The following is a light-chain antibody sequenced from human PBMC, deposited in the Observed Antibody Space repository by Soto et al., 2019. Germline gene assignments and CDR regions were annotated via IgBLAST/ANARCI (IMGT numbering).Light chain of an antibody. CDR3: QKYDSAPRT. V-gene: IGKV1-27*01. J-gene: IGKJ1*01. CDR1: EGIYIY. CDR2: GAS. Sequence: DAQVTQSPASLSASVGDRINITCRASEGIYIYLAWYQQKPGQPPKLLINGASSLQSGAPSRFRGSGSGTEFTLTISSLQPEDVASYYCQKYDSAPRTFGQGTKVEIK.